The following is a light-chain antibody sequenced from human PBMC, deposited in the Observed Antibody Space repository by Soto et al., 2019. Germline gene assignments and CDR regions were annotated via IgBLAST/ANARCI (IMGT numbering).Light chain of an antibody. CDR3: SSYTGDNIWM. CDR1: SSDIGAYKY. Sequence: QSALTQPASVSGSPGQPITISCSGSSSDIGAYKYVSWYQQHPGKVPKLIIYELNNRPSGVSDRFSGSKSGNTASLTISGLQPEDEADYFCSSYTGDNIWMFGGGTKLTVL. J-gene: IGLJ3*02. CDR2: ELN. V-gene: IGLV2-14*01.